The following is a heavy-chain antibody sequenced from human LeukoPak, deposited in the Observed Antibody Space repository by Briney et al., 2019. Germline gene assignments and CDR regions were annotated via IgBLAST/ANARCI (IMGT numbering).Heavy chain of an antibody. CDR1: GFTVSSNY. J-gene: IGHJ4*02. D-gene: IGHD1-26*01. V-gene: IGHV3-53*01. CDR2: IYSGGST. Sequence: TGGSLRLSCAASGFTVSSNYMSWVRQAPGKGLEWVSVIYSGGSTYYADSVKGRFTSSRDNSKNTLYLQMNSLRAEDTAVYYCARIPLVGATLDYWGQGTLVTVSS. CDR3: ARIPLVGATLDY.